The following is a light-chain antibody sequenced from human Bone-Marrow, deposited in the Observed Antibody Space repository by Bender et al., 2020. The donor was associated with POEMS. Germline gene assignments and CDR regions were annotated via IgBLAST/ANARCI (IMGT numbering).Light chain of an antibody. CDR3: QAWHRSSVV. V-gene: IGLV3-1*01. Sequence: SYELTQPPSVSVSPGQTATITCSGDNLGDKFAYWYQKKAGQSPVLVIYRDSERPSGIPQRFSGSTSGNIATLTITGTQEIDEAGYYCQAWHRSSVVFGGGTKLTVL. CDR1: NLGDKF. J-gene: IGLJ2*01. CDR2: RDS.